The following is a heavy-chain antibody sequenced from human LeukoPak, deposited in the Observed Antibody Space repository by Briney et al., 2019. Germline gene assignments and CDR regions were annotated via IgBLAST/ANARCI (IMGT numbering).Heavy chain of an antibody. CDR3: AREIPLSTTRSGWYDY. CDR2: IYYSGRT. Sequence: SETLSLTCTVSGGSISSYYWSWIRQPPGKGLEGMGYIYYSGRTNYNPSLKSRVTISVDTSKNQFSLKLSSVTAADTAVYYCAREIPLSTTRSGWYDYWGQGTLVTVSS. CDR1: GGSISSYY. J-gene: IGHJ4*02. V-gene: IGHV4-59*01. D-gene: IGHD6-19*01.